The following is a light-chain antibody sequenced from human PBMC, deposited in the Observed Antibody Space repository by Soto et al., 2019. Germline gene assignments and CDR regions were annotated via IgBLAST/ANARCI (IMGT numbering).Light chain of an antibody. CDR2: GAS. Sequence: EIVLTQPPGPLSVSPGDRVTLSCRASQTVNNNYLAWYQQKPGQAPRLLIYGASTPATGTPARFSGSGSGTHFTLTVSRLEAEDVAVYYCQQYGGSAPWTFGPGTKVDMK. CDR3: QQYGGSAPWT. V-gene: IGKV3-20*01. J-gene: IGKJ1*01. CDR1: QTVNNNY.